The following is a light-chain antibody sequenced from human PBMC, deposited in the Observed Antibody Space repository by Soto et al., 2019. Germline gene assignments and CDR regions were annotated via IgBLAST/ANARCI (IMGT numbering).Light chain of an antibody. CDR2: DAS. Sequence: DIQMTQSPSSVSASVGDRVTITCRASQGISSWLAWYQQKPEKAPKLVIYDASSLQSGVPSRFSGSGSGTDFTLTISCLQSEDFATYYCQQYYSYPRTFGQGTKVEIK. J-gene: IGKJ1*01. CDR1: QGISSW. V-gene: IGKV1D-16*01. CDR3: QQYYSYPRT.